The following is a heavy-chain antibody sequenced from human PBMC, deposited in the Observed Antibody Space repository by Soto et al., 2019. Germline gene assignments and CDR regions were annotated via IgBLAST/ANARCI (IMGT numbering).Heavy chain of an antibody. CDR1: GGSISSGGYY. V-gene: IGHV4-31*03. D-gene: IGHD3-22*01. Sequence: SETLSLTCTVSGGSISSGGYYWSWIRQHPGKGLEWIGYIYYSGSTYYNPSLKSRVTISVDTSKNQFSLKLSSVTAADTAVYYCAREMYYDSSGYYYFDYWGQGTLVTVS. CDR3: AREMYYDSSGYYYFDY. CDR2: IYYSGST. J-gene: IGHJ4*02.